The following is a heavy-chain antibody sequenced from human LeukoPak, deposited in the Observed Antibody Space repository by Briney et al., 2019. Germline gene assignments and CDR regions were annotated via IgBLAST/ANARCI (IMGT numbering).Heavy chain of an antibody. CDR3: AKDRRGYYFDY. CDR1: GFTFSSYA. CDR2: ISYDGSNK. Sequence: GGSLRLSCAASGFTFSSYAMHWVRQAPGKGLEWVAVISYDGSNKYYADSVKGRFTISRDNSKNTLYLQMNSLRAEDTAVYYCAKDRRGYYFDYWGQGTLVTVSS. V-gene: IGHV3-30-3*01. J-gene: IGHJ4*02.